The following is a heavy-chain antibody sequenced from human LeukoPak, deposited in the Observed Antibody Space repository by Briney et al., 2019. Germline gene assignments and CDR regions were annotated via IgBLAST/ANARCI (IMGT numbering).Heavy chain of an antibody. V-gene: IGHV1-2*02. CDR1: GYTFTGYY. Sequence: GASVKVSCKASGYTFTGYYIHWVRQAPGQGLEWMWWINPNSGGTKSAQRFQGRVTMSRDTSTSTAFMELSSLRSDDAAMYYCASHSSSRVSWIWGQGTMVTVSS. D-gene: IGHD6-13*01. CDR3: ASHSSSRVSWI. J-gene: IGHJ3*02. CDR2: INPNSGGT.